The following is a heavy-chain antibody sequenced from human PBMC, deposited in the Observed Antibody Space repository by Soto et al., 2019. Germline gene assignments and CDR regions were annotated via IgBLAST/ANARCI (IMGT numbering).Heavy chain of an antibody. Sequence: EVQLLESGGGLVQPGGSLRLSCAASGFTFKSDAMSWVRQPPGKGLEWVSGSSGSGGTTYHADSVKGRFTISRDNSKNTLYLQMNSLRVEDTAVYYCAKEPYSSFVLGTFHYWGQGALVTVSS. J-gene: IGHJ4*02. CDR1: GFTFKSDA. CDR3: AKEPYSSFVLGTFHY. V-gene: IGHV3-23*01. CDR2: SSGSGGTT. D-gene: IGHD6-19*01.